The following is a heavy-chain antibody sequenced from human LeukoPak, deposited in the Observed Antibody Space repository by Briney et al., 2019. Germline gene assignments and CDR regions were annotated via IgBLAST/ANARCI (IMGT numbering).Heavy chain of an antibody. CDR3: ARINYDAFDI. D-gene: IGHD5-24*01. J-gene: IGHJ3*02. Sequence: ASVKVSCKASGYTFTGYYMHWIRQAPGHGIEWVGWINPNSGGADYGQKFQGRVTMTRDTSISTAYMEVSRLRYDDTAIYYCARINYDAFDIWGQGTMVTVSS. CDR2: INPNSGGA. V-gene: IGHV1-2*02. CDR1: GYTFTGYY.